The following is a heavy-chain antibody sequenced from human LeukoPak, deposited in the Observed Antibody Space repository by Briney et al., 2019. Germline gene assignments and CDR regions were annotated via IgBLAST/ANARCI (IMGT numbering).Heavy chain of an antibody. V-gene: IGHV4-31*03. J-gene: IGHJ6*02. CDR1: GGSISSGGYY. CDR2: IYYSGST. Sequence: SETLSLTCTVSGGSISSGGYYWSWIRQHPGKGLEWIGNIYYSGSTYYNPSLKSRVTISVDTSKNQFSLKLSSVTAADTAVYYCARVRRPSFGFYGMDVGGQGTTVTVSS. D-gene: IGHD3-10*01. CDR3: ARVRRPSFGFYGMDV.